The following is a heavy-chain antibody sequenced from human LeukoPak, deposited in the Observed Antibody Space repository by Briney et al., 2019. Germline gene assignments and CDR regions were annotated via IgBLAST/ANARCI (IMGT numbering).Heavy chain of an antibody. D-gene: IGHD3-10*01. J-gene: IGHJ5*02. CDR1: GGSFSGYY. CDR3: ARSITMVRGRNWFDP. Sequence: PSETLSLTCAVYGGSFSGYYWSWIRQHPGKGLEWIGYIYYSGSTYYNPSLKSRVTISVDTSKNQFSLKLSSVTAADTAVYYCARSITMVRGRNWFDPWGQGTLVTVSS. CDR2: IYYSGST. V-gene: IGHV4-31*11.